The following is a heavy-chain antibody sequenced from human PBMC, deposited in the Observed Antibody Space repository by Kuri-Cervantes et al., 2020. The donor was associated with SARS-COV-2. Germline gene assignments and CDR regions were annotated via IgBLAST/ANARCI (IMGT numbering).Heavy chain of an antibody. J-gene: IGHJ6*02. V-gene: IGHV3-48*02. Sequence: GESLTLSCSASGFTFSSYSMNWIRQAPGKGLEWVSYISSSSSTIYYADTVKGRFTIYRENAKNSLYLQKNSTRDEDSAVYSCARDGLITISYYSDYGIDVWGQGTTVTVSS. CDR1: GFTFSSYS. D-gene: IGHD3-9*01. CDR2: ISSSSSTI. CDR3: ARDGLITISYYSDYGIDV.